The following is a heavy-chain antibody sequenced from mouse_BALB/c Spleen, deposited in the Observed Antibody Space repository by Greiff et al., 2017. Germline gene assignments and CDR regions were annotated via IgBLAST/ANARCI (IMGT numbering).Heavy chain of an antibody. CDR1: GFTFSSYG. J-gene: IGHJ3*01. CDR3: ARDQTMITPFAY. D-gene: IGHD2-4*01. Sequence: EVQLVESGGGLVQPGGSLKLSCAASGFTFSSYGMSWVRQTPDKRLELVATINSNGGSTYYPDSVKGRFTISRDNAKNTLYLQMSSLKSEDTAMYYCARDQTMITPFAYWGQGTLVTVSA. V-gene: IGHV5-6-3*01. CDR2: INSNGGST.